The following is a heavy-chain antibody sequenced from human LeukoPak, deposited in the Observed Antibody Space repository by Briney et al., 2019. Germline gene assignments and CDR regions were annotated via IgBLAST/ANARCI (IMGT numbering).Heavy chain of an antibody. Sequence: GASVKVSCKASGYTFTSYDINWVRQATGQGLEWMGWMNPNSGDTGYVQRFQGRVTITRNTSISTAYMELSSLRSEDTAVDYCARRGGYGVDYWGQGTLVTVSS. CDR2: MNPNSGDT. CDR3: ARRGGYGVDY. CDR1: GYTFTSYD. J-gene: IGHJ4*02. V-gene: IGHV1-8*03. D-gene: IGHD5-24*01.